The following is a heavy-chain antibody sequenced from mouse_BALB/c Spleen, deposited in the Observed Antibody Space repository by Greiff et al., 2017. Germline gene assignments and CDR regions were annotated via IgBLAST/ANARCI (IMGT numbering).Heavy chain of an antibody. CDR1: GFSLTSYG. CDR3: ARAYDYVYAMDY. CDR2: IWAGGST. Sequence: VKVVESGPGLVAPSQSLSITCTVSGFSLTSYGVHWVRQPPGKGLEWLGVIWAGGSTNYNSALMSRLSISKDNSKSQVFLKMNSLQTDDTAMYYCARAYDYVYAMDYWGQGTSVTVSS. D-gene: IGHD2-4*01. V-gene: IGHV2-9*02. J-gene: IGHJ4*01.